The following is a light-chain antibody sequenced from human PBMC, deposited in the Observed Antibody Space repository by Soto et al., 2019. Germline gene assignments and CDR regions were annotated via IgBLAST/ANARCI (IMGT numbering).Light chain of an antibody. Sequence: AIRMTQSPSSVSVSTGDRVTITCLASQDISSYLAWYQQRPGKAPKLLIYAASTLESGVPSRFRGSGSGTEFTLTLSSLQSEDFATYYCQHYYTYPPTLGKGTRVDI. CDR3: QHYYTYPPT. CDR2: AAS. J-gene: IGKJ1*01. CDR1: QDISSY. V-gene: IGKV1-8*01.